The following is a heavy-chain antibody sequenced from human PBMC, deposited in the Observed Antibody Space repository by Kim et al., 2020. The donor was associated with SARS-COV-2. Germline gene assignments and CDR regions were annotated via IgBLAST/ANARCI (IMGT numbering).Heavy chain of an antibody. CDR1: GFIFNSYW. Sequence: GGSLRLSCAASGFIFNSYWMHWVRQVPGKGLVWVSRISGDGSTTNYADSVKGRFTISRDNAKNMLYLQMSSLRGEDTAVYYCGRGSGVAASWGQGTLVTVSS. CDR2: ISGDGSTT. D-gene: IGHD6-19*01. J-gene: IGHJ5*02. CDR3: GRGSGVAAS. V-gene: IGHV3-74*01.